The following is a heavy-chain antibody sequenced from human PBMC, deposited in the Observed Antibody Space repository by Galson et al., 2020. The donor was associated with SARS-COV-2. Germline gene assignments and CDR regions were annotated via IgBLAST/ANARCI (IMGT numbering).Heavy chain of an antibody. Sequence: SLKTSCAASGFTDSSNYMSWVRQAPGKGLEWVSVIYSGGSTNYADSVKGKFTISRDNSKNTVYLQMNSLRAEDTAVYYCASRNYDSGAYGGQGTLVTVSS. CDR2: IYSGGST. CDR1: GFTDSSNY. V-gene: IGHV3-66*01. D-gene: IGHD4-17*01. J-gene: IGHJ4*02. CDR3: ASRNYDSGAY.